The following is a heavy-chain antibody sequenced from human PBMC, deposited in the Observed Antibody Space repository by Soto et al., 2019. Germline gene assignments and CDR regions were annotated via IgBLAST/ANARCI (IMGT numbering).Heavy chain of an antibody. J-gene: IGHJ6*02. D-gene: IGHD2-15*01. V-gene: IGHV4-4*07. CDR2: IYTSGRI. CDR1: GGYINSYF. Sequence: PWETLSLTCTVSGGYINSYFWTWIRQPAGKGLEWIGRIYTSGRIDYNPSLKSRVTMSLDTSKNQFSLKLGSVTAADTAVYYCARLLGFRPPDVWGQGTTVTVSS. CDR3: ARLLGFRPPDV.